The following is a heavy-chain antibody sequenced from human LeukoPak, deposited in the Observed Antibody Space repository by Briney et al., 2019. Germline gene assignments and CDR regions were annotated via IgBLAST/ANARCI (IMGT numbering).Heavy chain of an antibody. Sequence: GGSLRLSCAASGFTFSSYWMSWVRQAPGKGLERVANINEDRSEKFYVDSVKGRFTISRDSAKNSLYLQMTSLKVDDTAVYYCARDWTQWLADYWGQGILVTVSS. V-gene: IGHV3-7*03. CDR3: ARDWTQWLADY. D-gene: IGHD6-19*01. CDR2: INEDRSEK. CDR1: GFTFSSYW. J-gene: IGHJ4*02.